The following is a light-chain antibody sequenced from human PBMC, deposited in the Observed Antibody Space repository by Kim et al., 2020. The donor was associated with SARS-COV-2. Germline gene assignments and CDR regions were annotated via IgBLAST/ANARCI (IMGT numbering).Light chain of an antibody. CDR1: QGISSY. J-gene: IGKJ5*01. CDR2: AAS. V-gene: IGKV1-8*01. CDR3: QQYYSYPIT. Sequence: AIRITQSPSSLSASTGDRVTITCRASQGISSYLAWYQQKPGKAPKLLIHAASTLQSGVPSRFSGSGSGTDFTLTISCLQSEDFATYYCQQYYSYPITFGQGTRLEIK.